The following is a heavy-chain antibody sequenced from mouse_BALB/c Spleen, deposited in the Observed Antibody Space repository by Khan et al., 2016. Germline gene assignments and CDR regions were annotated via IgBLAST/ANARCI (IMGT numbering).Heavy chain of an antibody. CDR3: ARDHGSSYGWFSY. J-gene: IGHJ3*01. V-gene: IGHV9-1*02. CDR1: GYTFTNYG. D-gene: IGHD1-1*01. CDR2: INTSTGEA. Sequence: QIQLVQSGPELKKPGETVKISCKASGYTFTNYGMNWVKQAPGKGLKWMGWINTSTGEAAYSDDFKGRFAFSLETSASTAYLQINNLKNEDMATYFWARDHGSSYGWFSYWGKGTLVTVSA.